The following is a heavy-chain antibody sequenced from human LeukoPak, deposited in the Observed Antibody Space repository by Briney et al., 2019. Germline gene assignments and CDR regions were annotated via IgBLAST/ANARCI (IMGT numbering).Heavy chain of an antibody. D-gene: IGHD3-22*01. CDR3: ARGPLYYYHSSGYSYFDY. Sequence: SETLSLTCTVSGGSISSYYWSWIRQPPGKGLEWIGYIYYSGSTNYNPSLKSRVTISVDTSKNQFSLNLSSVTAADTAVYYCARGPLYYYHSSGYSYFDYWGQGTLVTVSS. CDR1: GGSISSYY. J-gene: IGHJ4*02. V-gene: IGHV4-59*08. CDR2: IYYSGST.